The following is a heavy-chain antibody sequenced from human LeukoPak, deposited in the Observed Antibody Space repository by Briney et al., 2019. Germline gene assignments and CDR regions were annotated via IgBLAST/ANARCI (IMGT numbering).Heavy chain of an antibody. V-gene: IGHV4-59*01. CDR1: SGSIGSYY. Sequence: SETLSLTCTVSSGSIGSYYWSWIRQPPGKGLEWIGYIYYSGSTNYNPSLKSRVTISLDTSKNQFSLKLSSVTAADTAVYYCARGGYGNYVSYYYYYMDVWGKGTTVTVSS. CDR2: IYYSGST. J-gene: IGHJ6*03. D-gene: IGHD4-11*01. CDR3: ARGGYGNYVSYYYYYMDV.